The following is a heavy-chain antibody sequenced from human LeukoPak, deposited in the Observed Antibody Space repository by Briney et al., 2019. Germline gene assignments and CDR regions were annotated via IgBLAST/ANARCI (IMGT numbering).Heavy chain of an antibody. J-gene: IGHJ3*02. V-gene: IGHV4-61*01. D-gene: IGHD4-17*01. CDR2: IYYSGST. CDR3: ARVRGDYGADAFDI. Sequence: SETLSLTCTVSGGSVSSGSYYWSWIRQPPGKGLEWIGYIYYSGSTNYNPSLKSRVTISVDTSKNQFSLKLSSVTAADTAVYYCARVRGDYGADAFDIWSQGTMVTVSS. CDR1: GGSVSSGSYY.